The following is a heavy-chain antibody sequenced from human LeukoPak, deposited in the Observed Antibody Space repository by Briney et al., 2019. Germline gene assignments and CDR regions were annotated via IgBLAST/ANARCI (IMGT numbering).Heavy chain of an antibody. CDR2: IYYSGST. CDR3: ARNTHDLGSYWAPGNWFDP. CDR1: GGSISSSSYY. D-gene: IGHD3-10*01. J-gene: IGHJ5*02. V-gene: IGHV4-39*07. Sequence: SEALSLTCTVSGGSISSSSYYWGWIRQPPGKGLEWIGSIYYSGSTYYNPSLKSRVTISVDTSKNQFSLKLSSVTAADTAVYYCARNTHDLGSYWAPGNWFDPWGQGTLVTVSS.